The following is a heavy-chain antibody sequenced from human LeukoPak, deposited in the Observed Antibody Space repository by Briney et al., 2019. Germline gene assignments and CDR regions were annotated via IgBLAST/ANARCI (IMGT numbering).Heavy chain of an antibody. CDR2: ISTSGSTL. CDR1: GITFSSYS. Sequence: RGSLRLSCAASGITFSSYSMNWVRQAPGKGLEWVSYISTSGSTLHYADSVKGRFTVSRDNANNSLYLQMNSLRAEDTAVYYCAREHGNYLRHWGQGTLVTVSS. V-gene: IGHV3-48*01. J-gene: IGHJ4*02. D-gene: IGHD1-7*01. CDR3: AREHGNYLRH.